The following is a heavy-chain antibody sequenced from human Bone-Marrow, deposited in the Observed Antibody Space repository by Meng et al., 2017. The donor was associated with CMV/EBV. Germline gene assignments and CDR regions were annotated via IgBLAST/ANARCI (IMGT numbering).Heavy chain of an antibody. V-gene: IGHV3-30-3*01. CDR2: ISYDGSNK. D-gene: IGHD1-7*01. Sequence: GESLKISCAASGFTFSSYAMHWVRQAPGKGLEWVAVISYDGSNKYYADSVKGRFTISRDNSKNTLYLQMNSLRAEDTAVYYCARDIRWNYGPGYWGQGTLVTVSS. J-gene: IGHJ4*02. CDR1: GFTFSSYA. CDR3: ARDIRWNYGPGY.